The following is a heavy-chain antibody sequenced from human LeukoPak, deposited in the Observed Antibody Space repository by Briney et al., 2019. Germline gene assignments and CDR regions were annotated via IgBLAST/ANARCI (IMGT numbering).Heavy chain of an antibody. Sequence: PAGSLRLSCVGSGYTFSTYGMNWIRQAPGQGLERVSYISNSGSLIYYADSVKGRVTISRDSGKNSLYLQMNSLRDEDTAVYYCARVGRGVFGMDFWGQGTTVTVSS. D-gene: IGHD3-10*01. J-gene: IGHJ6*02. CDR3: ARVGRGVFGMDF. V-gene: IGHV3-48*02. CDR1: GYTFSTYG. CDR2: ISNSGSLI.